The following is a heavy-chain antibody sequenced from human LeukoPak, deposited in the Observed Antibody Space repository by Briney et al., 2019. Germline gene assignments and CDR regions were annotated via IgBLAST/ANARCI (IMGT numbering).Heavy chain of an antibody. V-gene: IGHV3-48*04. CDR3: AKDHYWSIDY. CDR2: ISSSSSTI. J-gene: IGHJ4*02. CDR1: GFTFSSYS. Sequence: PGGSLRLSCAASGFTFSSYSMNWVRQAPGKGLEWVSYISSSSSTIYYADSVKGRFTISRDIAKNTLYLQMNSLRAEDTGVYYCAKDHYWSIDYWGRGTLVTVSS. D-gene: IGHD3-3*01.